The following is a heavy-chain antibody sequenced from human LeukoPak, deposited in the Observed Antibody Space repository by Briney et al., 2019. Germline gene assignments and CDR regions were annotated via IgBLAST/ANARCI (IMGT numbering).Heavy chain of an antibody. V-gene: IGHV3-74*01. D-gene: IGHD2-2*01. J-gene: IGHJ5*02. CDR3: AGSRGYCSSTSCYLGWFDP. CDR2: INGDGSST. Sequence: PGGSLRLSCAASGFTFSSYWMHWVRQVPGKGLVWVSRINGDGSSTSYVDSVKGRFTISRDNSKNTLYLQMNSLRAEDTAVYYCAGSRGYCSSTSCYLGWFDPWGQGTLVTVSS. CDR1: GFTFSSYW.